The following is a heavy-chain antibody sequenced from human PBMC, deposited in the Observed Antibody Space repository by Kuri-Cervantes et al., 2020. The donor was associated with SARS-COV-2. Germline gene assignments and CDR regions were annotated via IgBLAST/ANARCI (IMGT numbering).Heavy chain of an antibody. CDR1: GYSFTSYS. Sequence: GESLKISCKGSGYSFTSYSIGWVRQMPGKGLEWMGVIYPGDSDTRYSPSFQGQVTISADKSTSTAYLQWSSLKASDTAMYYCATHLGYCSGGSSYPLKHYYYYGMDVWGQGTMVTVSS. CDR3: ATHLGYCSGGSSYPLKHYYYYGMDV. D-gene: IGHD2-15*01. J-gene: IGHJ6*02. CDR2: IYPGDSDT. V-gene: IGHV5-51*01.